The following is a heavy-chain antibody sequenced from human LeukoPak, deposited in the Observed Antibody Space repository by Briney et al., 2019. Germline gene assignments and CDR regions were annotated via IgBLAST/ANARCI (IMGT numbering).Heavy chain of an antibody. CDR2: IYYSGNT. Sequence: MASETLSLTCTVSGVSISSSNSYWGWIRQPPGKGLEWIGSIYYSGNTYYNASLKSQVSISIDTSKNQFSLKLSSVTAADTAVYYCARGANYYDSSGYYSPNFDYWGQGTLVTVPS. CDR1: GVSISSSNSY. J-gene: IGHJ4*02. V-gene: IGHV4-39*01. CDR3: ARGANYYDSSGYYSPNFDY. D-gene: IGHD3-22*01.